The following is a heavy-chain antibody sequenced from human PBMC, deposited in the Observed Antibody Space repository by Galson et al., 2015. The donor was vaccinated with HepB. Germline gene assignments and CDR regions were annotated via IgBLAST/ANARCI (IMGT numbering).Heavy chain of an antibody. Sequence: SLRLSCAASGFTFSSYAMHWVRQAPGKGLEWVAVISYDGSNKYYADSVKGRFTISRGNSKNKLYLQMNSLRAEDTAVYYCARERVNWRSVDYWGQGTLVTVAS. D-gene: IGHD2-21*01. V-gene: IGHV3-30-3*01. J-gene: IGHJ4*02. CDR3: ARERVNWRSVDY. CDR2: ISYDGSNK. CDR1: GFTFSSYA.